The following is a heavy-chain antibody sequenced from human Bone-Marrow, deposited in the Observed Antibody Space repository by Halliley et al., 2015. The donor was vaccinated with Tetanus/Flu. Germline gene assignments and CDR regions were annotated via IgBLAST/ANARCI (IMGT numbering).Heavy chain of an antibody. Sequence: ENVKYYGDSVKGRFTISRDNSKNTLYLQMNSLRAEDTAVYYCAKARSTYCSGGSCYSTGFEIWGQGTMVTVSS. V-gene: IGHV3-30*02. CDR3: AKARSTYCSGGSCYSTGFEI. CDR2: ENVK. J-gene: IGHJ3*02. D-gene: IGHD2-15*01.